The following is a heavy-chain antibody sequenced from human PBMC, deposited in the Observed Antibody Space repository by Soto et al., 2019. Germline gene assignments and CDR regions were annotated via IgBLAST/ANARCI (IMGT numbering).Heavy chain of an antibody. CDR2: ISAYNGNT. D-gene: IGHD4-4*01. Sequence: ASVKVSCKASGYTFTSYGISWVRQAPGQGLEWMGWISAYNGNTNYAQKLQGRVTMTTDTSTSTAYMELRSLRFDYTAVHYCAGGSNYNWFDPWGQGTLVTVSS. J-gene: IGHJ5*02. V-gene: IGHV1-18*01. CDR3: AGGSNYNWFDP. CDR1: GYTFTSYG.